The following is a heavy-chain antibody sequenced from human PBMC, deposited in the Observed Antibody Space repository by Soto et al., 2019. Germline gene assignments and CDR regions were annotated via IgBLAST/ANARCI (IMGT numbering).Heavy chain of an antibody. CDR1: GYSFTSYW. Sequence: PGESLKISCKGSGYSFTSYWIAWVRQMPGKGLEWMGIIYPGDSDTRYSPSFQGQVTISADKSISTAYLQWSSLKASDTAMYYCARRVVLVPASSLRTSSDYGMDVCGQGTTVTVSS. V-gene: IGHV5-51*01. J-gene: IGHJ6*02. D-gene: IGHD2-2*01. CDR3: ARRVVLVPASSLRTSSDYGMDV. CDR2: IYPGDSDT.